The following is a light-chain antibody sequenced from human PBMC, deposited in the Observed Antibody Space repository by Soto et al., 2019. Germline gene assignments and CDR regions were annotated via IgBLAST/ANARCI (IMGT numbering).Light chain of an antibody. Sequence: EIVMTQSPATLSVSPGERATLSCSASQSVSSDLAWYHQKPVQAPRLLIYGASTRATGIPARFSGSGSGTEFTLTINSLQSEDFAVYYCQQYNNLPRTFGQGTKVEIK. CDR3: QQYNNLPRT. J-gene: IGKJ1*01. CDR1: QSVSSD. V-gene: IGKV3-15*01. CDR2: GAS.